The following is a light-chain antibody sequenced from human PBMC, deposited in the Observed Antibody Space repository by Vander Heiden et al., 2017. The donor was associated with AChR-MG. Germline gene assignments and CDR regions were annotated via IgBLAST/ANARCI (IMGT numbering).Light chain of an antibody. CDR3: QQYYTTPHT. CDR1: QNEFYNSNNKNY. J-gene: IGKJ3*01. Sequence: DIVMTQSPEYLAVSLGERATINCKSSQNEFYNSNNKNYLAWYQQKPGQPPKLLIYWASTRESGVPDRFSGSGSGTDFTLTISSLQAEDVALYYCQQYYTTPHTFGPGTKVDIK. CDR2: WAS. V-gene: IGKV4-1*01.